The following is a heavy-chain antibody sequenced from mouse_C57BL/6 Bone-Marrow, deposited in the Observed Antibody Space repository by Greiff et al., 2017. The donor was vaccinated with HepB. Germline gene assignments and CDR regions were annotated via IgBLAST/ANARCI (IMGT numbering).Heavy chain of an antibody. V-gene: IGHV5-12*01. J-gene: IGHJ3*01. Sequence: DVKLVESGGGLVQPGGSLKLSCAASGFTFSDYYMYWVRQTPEKRLEWVAYISNGGGSTYYPDTVKGRFTISRDNAKNTLYLQMSRLKSEDTAMDYCARRGDYDLFAYWGQGTLVTVSA. CDR3: ARRGDYDLFAY. CDR2: ISNGGGST. D-gene: IGHD2-4*01. CDR1: GFTFSDYY.